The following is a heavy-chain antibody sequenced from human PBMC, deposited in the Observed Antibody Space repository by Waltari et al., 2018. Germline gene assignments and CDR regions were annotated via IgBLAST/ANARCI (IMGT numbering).Heavy chain of an antibody. CDR2: INPNSGGT. Sequence: QVQLVQSGAEVKKPGASVKVSCKASGYTFTGYYMHWVRQAPGQGLEWMGRINPNSGGTNYAQKFQGRVTMTRDTSISTAYMELSRLGSDDTAVYYCARDLYGVATMGHDYWGQGTLVTVSS. J-gene: IGHJ4*02. CDR3: ARDLYGVATMGHDY. CDR1: GYTFTGYY. V-gene: IGHV1-2*06. D-gene: IGHD5-12*01.